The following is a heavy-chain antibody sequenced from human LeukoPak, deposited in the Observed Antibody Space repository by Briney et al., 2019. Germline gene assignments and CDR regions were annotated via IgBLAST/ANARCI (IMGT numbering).Heavy chain of an antibody. CDR2: VHHGGST. Sequence: SETLSLTCAVSGDSITSNWWSWVRQPPGKGLEFVGEVHHGGSTNYNPPLKSRVTISVDKSKNQFSLKLSSVTAADTAVYYCARDFTYGGNTPYNWFDPWGQGTLVTVSS. D-gene: IGHD4-23*01. V-gene: IGHV4-4*02. J-gene: IGHJ5*02. CDR1: GDSITSNW. CDR3: ARDFTYGGNTPYNWFDP.